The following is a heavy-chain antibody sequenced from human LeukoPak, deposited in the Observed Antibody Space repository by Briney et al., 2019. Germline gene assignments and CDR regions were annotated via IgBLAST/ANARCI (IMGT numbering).Heavy chain of an antibody. CDR1: GGTFSSYA. Sequence: GASVKVSCKASGGTFSSYAISWVRQAPGQGLEWRGRIIPILGIANYAQKFQGRVTITADKSTSTAYMELSSLRSEDTAVYYCAREAGMIVAYGMDVWGQGTTVTVSS. CDR3: AREAGMIVAYGMDV. CDR2: IIPILGIA. V-gene: IGHV1-69*04. J-gene: IGHJ6*02. D-gene: IGHD3-22*01.